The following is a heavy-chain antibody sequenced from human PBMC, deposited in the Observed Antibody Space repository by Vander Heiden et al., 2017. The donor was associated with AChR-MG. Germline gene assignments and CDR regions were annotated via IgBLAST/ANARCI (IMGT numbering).Heavy chain of an antibody. Sequence: QVQLVQSGAEVKKPGSSVKVSCKASGGTFSSYAISWVRQAPGQGLEWMGGIIPIFGTANYAQKFQGRVTITADESTGTAYMELSSLRSEDTAVYYCARDAMTTVTGRGWESPHYYYGMDVWGQGTTVTVSS. CDR2: IIPIFGTA. CDR3: ARDAMTTVTGRGWESPHYYYGMDV. J-gene: IGHJ6*02. D-gene: IGHD4-4*01. CDR1: GGTFSSYA. V-gene: IGHV1-69*01.